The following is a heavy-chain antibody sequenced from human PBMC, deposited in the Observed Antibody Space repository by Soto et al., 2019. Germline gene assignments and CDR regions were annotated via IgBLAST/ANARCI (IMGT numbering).Heavy chain of an antibody. Sequence: KQSQTLSLTCAVYGGSFSGYYWSWIRQPPGKGLEWIGEINHSGSTNYNPSLKSRVTISVDTSKNQFSRKLSSVTAADTAVYYCARGRDSSGWYGGWFDPWGQGTLVTVSS. CDR3: ARGRDSSGWYGGWFDP. D-gene: IGHD6-19*01. V-gene: IGHV4-34*01. J-gene: IGHJ5*02. CDR1: GGSFSGYY. CDR2: INHSGST.